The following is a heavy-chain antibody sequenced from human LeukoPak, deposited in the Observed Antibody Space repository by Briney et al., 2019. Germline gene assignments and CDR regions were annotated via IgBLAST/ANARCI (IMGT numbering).Heavy chain of an antibody. CDR1: GYSFNNYW. CDR2: IYPGDSDT. D-gene: IGHD3-3*01. J-gene: IGHJ4*02. Sequence: GESPKISCKGTGYSFNNYWMAWVRQMPGKGLEWMWIIYPGDSDTRYSPSFQGQVPISADKSISTAYLQWSSLKASDTAMYYCATRSSLEWLSPFDYWGQGTLVTVSS. CDR3: ATRSSLEWLSPFDY. V-gene: IGHV5-51*01.